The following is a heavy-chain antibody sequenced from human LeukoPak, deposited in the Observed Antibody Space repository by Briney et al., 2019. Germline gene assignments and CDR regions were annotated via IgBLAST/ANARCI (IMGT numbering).Heavy chain of an antibody. Sequence: ASVKVSCKASGYTFSRYGISWVRQAPGQGLEWMGWINTYNGNTNYAQKLQGRVTMTTDTSTSTAYMELRSLRSDDTAVYYCARGETGDYYFDYWGQGTLVTVSS. CDR2: INTYNGNT. D-gene: IGHD7-27*01. CDR3: ARGETGDYYFDY. J-gene: IGHJ4*02. CDR1: GYTFSRYG. V-gene: IGHV1-18*01.